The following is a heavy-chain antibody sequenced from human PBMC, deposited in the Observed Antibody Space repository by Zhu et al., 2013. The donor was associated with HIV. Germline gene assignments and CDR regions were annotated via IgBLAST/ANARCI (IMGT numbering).Heavy chain of an antibody. D-gene: IGHD1-26*01. CDR3: ARDLGGSHYDF. CDR1: GYTFNTYY. Sequence: QVQLVQSGAEVKKPGASVKVSCKASGYTFNTYYMHWVRQAPGQGLEWVGVINPRGGTTTYAQRFQGRVTMTRDTSTSTVYMELSSLRSEDTAVYYCARDLGGSHYDFWGQGTLVTVSS. V-gene: IGHV1-46*02. J-gene: IGHJ4*02. CDR2: INPRGGTT.